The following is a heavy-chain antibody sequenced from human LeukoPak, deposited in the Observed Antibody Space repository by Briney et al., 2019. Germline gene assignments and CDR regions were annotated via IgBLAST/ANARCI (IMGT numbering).Heavy chain of an antibody. D-gene: IGHD3-22*01. CDR2: ISSGSSFI. CDR1: GFTFSTYS. V-gene: IGHV3-21*01. J-gene: IGHJ4*02. Sequence: SGGSLRLSCAASGFTFSTYSMNWVRQAPGKGLEWVSSISSGSSFIYYADSVKGRFTISRDNAKNSLFLQMTSLRAADPPVYYCARESSGYFYWGQGTLVTVSS. CDR3: ARESSGYFY.